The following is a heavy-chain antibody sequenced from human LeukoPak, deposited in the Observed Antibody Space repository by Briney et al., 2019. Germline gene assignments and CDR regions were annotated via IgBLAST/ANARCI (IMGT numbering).Heavy chain of an antibody. D-gene: IGHD6-6*01. CDR2: IIPIFGTA. Sequence: SVKVSCKASGGTFSSYAISWVRQAPGQGLEWMGGIIPIFGTANYAQKFQGRVTITADESTSAAYMELSSLRSEDTAVYYCARTVVYSTSSPYYYGMDVWGQGPTVTVSS. V-gene: IGHV1-69*13. CDR3: ARTVVYSTSSPYYYGMDV. CDR1: GGTFSSYA. J-gene: IGHJ6*02.